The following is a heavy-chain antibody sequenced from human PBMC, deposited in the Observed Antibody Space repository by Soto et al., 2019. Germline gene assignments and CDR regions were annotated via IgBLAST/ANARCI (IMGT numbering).Heavy chain of an antibody. Sequence: QVQLVESGGGVVQPGGSLRLSCAASGFTFSSYAMHWVRQAPGKGLEWVAVISYDGSNKYYADSVKGRFTISRDNSKNTLYLQMNSLRAEDTAVYYCAREGYGGNSLPEYFQHWGQGTLVTVSS. CDR2: ISYDGSNK. CDR3: AREGYGGNSLPEYFQH. D-gene: IGHD4-17*01. CDR1: GFTFSSYA. J-gene: IGHJ1*01. V-gene: IGHV3-30-3*01.